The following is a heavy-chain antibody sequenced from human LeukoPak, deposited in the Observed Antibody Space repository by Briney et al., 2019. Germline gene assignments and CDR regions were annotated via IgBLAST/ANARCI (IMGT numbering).Heavy chain of an antibody. Sequence: GGSLRLSCAASGFTFSSYAMTWVRQAPGKGLEWVSSISSSSSYIYYADSVKGRFTISRDNSKNTLYLQMNSLRAEDTAVYYCATGSSGWYGDFDYWGQGTLVTVSS. CDR3: ATGSSGWYGDFDY. J-gene: IGHJ4*02. V-gene: IGHV3-21*01. D-gene: IGHD6-19*01. CDR2: ISSSSSYI. CDR1: GFTFSSYA.